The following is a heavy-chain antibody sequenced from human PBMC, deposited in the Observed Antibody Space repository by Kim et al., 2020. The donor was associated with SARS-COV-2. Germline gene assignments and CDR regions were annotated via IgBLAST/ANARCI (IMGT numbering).Heavy chain of an antibody. D-gene: IGHD6-13*01. CDR3: ARDQGPYSSSFYFDY. Sequence: QKFQGRVTITADESTRTAYMELSSLRSEDTAVCYCARDQGPYSSSFYFDYWGQGTLVTVSS. V-gene: IGHV1-69*01. J-gene: IGHJ4*02.